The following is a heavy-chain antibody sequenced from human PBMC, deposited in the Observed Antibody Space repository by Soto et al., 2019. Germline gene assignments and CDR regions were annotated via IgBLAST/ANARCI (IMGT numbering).Heavy chain of an antibody. CDR1: GFTFSSHA. D-gene: IGHD3-16*01. CDR3: AKSLITVGGSTSSYFDS. V-gene: IGHV3-30-3*01. J-gene: IGHJ4*02. Sequence: QVQLVESGGGVVQPGGSLRLSCAASGFTFSSHAMHWVRQAPGKGLEWVAVIAYDGINKYYGDSVKGRSIISRDNSKNTLDLQMSSLRAEDTAIYYCAKSLITVGGSTSSYFDSWGQGTLVAVSS. CDR2: IAYDGINK.